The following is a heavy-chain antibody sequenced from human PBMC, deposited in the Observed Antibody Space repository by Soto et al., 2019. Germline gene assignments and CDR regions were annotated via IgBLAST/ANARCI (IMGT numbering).Heavy chain of an antibody. Sequence: GGSLRLSCAASGFTFSSYAMHWVRQAPGKGLEWVAVISYDGSNKYYADSVKGRFTISRDNSKNTLYLQMNSLRAEDTAVYYCARDGARIAAAGTFDYWGQGTLVTVSS. CDR1: GFTFSSYA. CDR3: ARDGARIAAAGTFDY. V-gene: IGHV3-30-3*01. J-gene: IGHJ4*02. CDR2: ISYDGSNK. D-gene: IGHD6-13*01.